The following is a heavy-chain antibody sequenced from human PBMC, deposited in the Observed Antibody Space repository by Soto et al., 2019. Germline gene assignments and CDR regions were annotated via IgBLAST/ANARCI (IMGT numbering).Heavy chain of an antibody. V-gene: IGHV5-10-1*01. CDR3: ARLARHMVRGVISGYAFDI. J-gene: IGHJ3*02. CDR1: GYSFTSYW. D-gene: IGHD3-10*01. Sequence: GESLKISCKGSGYSFTSYWISWVRQMPGKGLEWMGRIDPSDSYTNYSPSFQGHATISADKSISTAYLQWSSLKASDTAMYYCARLARHMVRGVISGYAFDIWGQGTMVTVSS. CDR2: IDPSDSYT.